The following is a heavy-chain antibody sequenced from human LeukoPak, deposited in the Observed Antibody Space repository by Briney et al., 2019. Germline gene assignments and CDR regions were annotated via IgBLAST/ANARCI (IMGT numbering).Heavy chain of an antibody. Sequence: GESLKISCKGSGYSFTSYWIGWVRQMPGKGLEWMGIIYSGDSDTRYSPSFQGQVTISADKSISTAYLQWSSLRASDTAMYYCARRELLWFGESPSPTFDYWGQGTLVTVSS. CDR2: IYSGDSDT. CDR1: GYSFTSYW. CDR3: ARRELLWFGESPSPTFDY. D-gene: IGHD3-10*01. V-gene: IGHV5-51*01. J-gene: IGHJ4*02.